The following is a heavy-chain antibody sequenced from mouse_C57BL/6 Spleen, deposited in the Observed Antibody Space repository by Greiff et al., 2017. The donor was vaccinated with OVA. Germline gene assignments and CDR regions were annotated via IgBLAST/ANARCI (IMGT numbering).Heavy chain of an antibody. CDR2: INPNYGTT. D-gene: IGHD1-1*01. V-gene: IGHV1-39*01. CDR1: GYSFTDYN. CDR3: ARDDYYGKYFDV. J-gene: IGHJ1*03. Sequence: EVQGVESGPELVKPGASVKISCKASGYSFTDYNMNWVKQSNGKSLEWIGVINPNYGTTSYNQKFKGKATLTVDQSSSPAYMQLNSLTSEDSAVYDCARDDYYGKYFDVWGTGTTGTVSS.